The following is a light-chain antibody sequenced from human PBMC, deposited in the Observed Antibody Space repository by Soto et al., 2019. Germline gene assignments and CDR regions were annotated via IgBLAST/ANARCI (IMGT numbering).Light chain of an antibody. CDR3: RSYTSSSTHVV. Sequence: QSALTQPASVSGSPGQSITISCTGTSSDVGGYNYVSWYQQHPGKAPKLMIYEVRNRPSGVSNRFSGSKSGNTASLTISGLQAEDEADYYCRSYTSSSTHVVFGGGTKLTVL. J-gene: IGLJ2*01. CDR2: EVR. V-gene: IGLV2-14*01. CDR1: SSDVGGYNY.